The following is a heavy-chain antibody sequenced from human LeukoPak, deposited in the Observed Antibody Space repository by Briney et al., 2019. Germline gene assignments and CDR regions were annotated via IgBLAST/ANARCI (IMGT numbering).Heavy chain of an antibody. CDR1: GFTFSNYA. D-gene: IGHD3-10*01. CDR3: ARPASRGVGRYFDL. V-gene: IGHV3-23*01. J-gene: IGHJ2*01. CDR2: LSGSGDNT. Sequence: QPGGSLRLSCAACGFTFSNYAMSWVRQAPGKGLEWVSALSGSGDNTYYADSVKGRFTISRDNSKNTLYLQMNSLRAEDTALYYCARPASRGVGRYFDLWGRGSLVTVSS.